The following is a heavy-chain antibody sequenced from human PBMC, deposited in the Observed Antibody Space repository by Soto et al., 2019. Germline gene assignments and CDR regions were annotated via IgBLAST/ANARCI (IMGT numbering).Heavy chain of an antibody. Sequence: PSETLSLTCAVNGGSLSGYYWSWIRQSPGKGLEWIGEINHRGNSDYNPSLKSRVTPSIDASMNHVTLELTSVTAADTAVYYCARSDNRNSLYGVDVWGQGTAVTSP. V-gene: IGHV4-34*01. CDR3: ARSDNRNSLYGVDV. J-gene: IGHJ6*02. CDR1: GGSLSGYY. CDR2: INHRGNS. D-gene: IGHD1-7*01.